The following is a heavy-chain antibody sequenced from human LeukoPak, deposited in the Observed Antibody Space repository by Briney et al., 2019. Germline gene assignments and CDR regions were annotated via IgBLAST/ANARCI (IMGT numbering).Heavy chain of an antibody. J-gene: IGHJ4*02. CDR3: ARNFSGYDYNFDY. Sequence: PGGSLRLSCAASGFTFSTYTMNWVRQAPGKGLEWVSFISSSSSYMYYADSVKGRFTISRDNTKKSLYLQMNSLRAEDTAVYYCARNFSGYDYNFDYWGQGTLVTVSS. D-gene: IGHD5-12*01. CDR1: GFTFSTYT. CDR2: ISSSSSYM. V-gene: IGHV3-21*01.